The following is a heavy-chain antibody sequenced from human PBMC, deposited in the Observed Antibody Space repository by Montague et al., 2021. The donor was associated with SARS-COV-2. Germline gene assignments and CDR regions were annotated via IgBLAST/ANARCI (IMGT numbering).Heavy chain of an antibody. CDR3: ASRGAGWFGSNPERFDY. CDR1: GGSISSSNW. V-gene: IGHV4-4*02. D-gene: IGHD3-10*01. CDR2: IYHSGRT. J-gene: IGHJ4*02. Sequence: SETLSLTCAVSGGSISSSNWWSWVRQPLGKGLEWIGEIYHSGRTNYNPPLKSRANISVDKSKNQFSLKLSSVTAADTAVYYCASRGAGWFGSNPERFDYWGQGTLVTVSS.